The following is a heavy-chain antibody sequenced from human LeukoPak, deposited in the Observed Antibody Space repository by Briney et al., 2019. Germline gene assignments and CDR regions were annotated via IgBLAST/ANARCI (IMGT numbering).Heavy chain of an antibody. D-gene: IGHD6-19*01. CDR3: AKAAGGLVY. V-gene: IGHV3-23*01. CDR1: GFSFSSSA. CDR2: INDSGDST. Sequence: GASLRLSCAASGFSFSSSAMSWVRQAPGKGLEWVSAINDSGDSTYYADSVKGRFTVSRDNSKNTLYLQMNGLRAEDTAVYYCAKAAGGLVYWGQGTLVIISP. J-gene: IGHJ4*02.